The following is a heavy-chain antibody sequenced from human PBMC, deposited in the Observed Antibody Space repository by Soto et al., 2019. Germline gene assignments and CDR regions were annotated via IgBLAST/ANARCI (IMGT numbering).Heavy chain of an antibody. CDR1: GGSISSSNW. Sequence: SETLSLTCAVSGGSISSSNWWSWVRQPPGKGLEWIGEIYHSGSTNYNPSLKSRVTISVDKSKNQFSLKLSSVTAAGTAVYYCARVYYYDSSGYWFDPWGQGTLVTVSS. V-gene: IGHV4-4*02. J-gene: IGHJ5*02. CDR3: ARVYYYDSSGYWFDP. D-gene: IGHD3-22*01. CDR2: IYHSGST.